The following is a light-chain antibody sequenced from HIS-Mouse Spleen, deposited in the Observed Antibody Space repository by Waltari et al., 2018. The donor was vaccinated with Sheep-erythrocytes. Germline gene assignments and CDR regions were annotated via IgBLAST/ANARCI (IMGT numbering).Light chain of an antibody. V-gene: IGLV1-44*01. CDR1: SSNIRSNP. J-gene: IGLJ3*02. CDR2: SNN. Sequence: QSVLTHLPSASATPGQRLPISHSGSSSNIRSNPVTSYQQLPAPAPQLLIYSNNRRPPGVPDRFSGSKTGTTASLAISGLQSEDEANYYCAAWDDSLNGPVFGGGTKLTVL. CDR3: AAWDDSLNGPV.